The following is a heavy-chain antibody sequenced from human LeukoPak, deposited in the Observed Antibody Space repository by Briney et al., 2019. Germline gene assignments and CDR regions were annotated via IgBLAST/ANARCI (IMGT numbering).Heavy chain of an antibody. J-gene: IGHJ5*02. CDR3: ARDRFGGSCYEP. CDR2: IKQDGSET. CDR1: GFTFNNHY. V-gene: IGHV3-7*04. Sequence: GGSLRLSCTASGFTFNNHYMTWVRQAPGKGLEWVANIKQDGSETFYLDSVKGRFTISRDNAKNSLYLQMNDVRAEDTAVYFCARDRFGGSCYEPWGQGTLVTVTS. D-gene: IGHD3-10*01.